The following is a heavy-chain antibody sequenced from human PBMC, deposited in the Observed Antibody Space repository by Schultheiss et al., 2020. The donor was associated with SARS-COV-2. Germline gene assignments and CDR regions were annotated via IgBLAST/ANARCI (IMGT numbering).Heavy chain of an antibody. J-gene: IGHJ5*02. V-gene: IGHV4-4*07. CDR1: GGSISSYY. CDR3: ARDVLYYDILTGYYKAGGWFDP. D-gene: IGHD3-9*01. Sequence: SETLSLTCTVSGGSISSYYWSWIRQPAGKGLEWIGRIYTSGSTNYNPSLKSRVTMSVDTSKNQFSLKLSSVTAADTAVYYCARDVLYYDILTGYYKAGGWFDPWGQGTLVTVSS. CDR2: IYTSGST.